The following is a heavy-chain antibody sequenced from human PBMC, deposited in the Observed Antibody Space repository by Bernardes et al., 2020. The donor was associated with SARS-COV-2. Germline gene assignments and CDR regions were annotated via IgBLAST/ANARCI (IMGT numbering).Heavy chain of an antibody. CDR2: ISSSGSYI. CDR3: ARSSGGTYCGGDCYSEPIDY. Sequence: GGSLRLSCAASGFTFSSYSMNWVRQAPGKGLEWVSSISSSGSYIHYADSVKGRFTISRDNAKNSLYLQMNSLRAEDTAVYYCARSSGGTYCGGDCYSEPIDYWGQGTLVTVSS. J-gene: IGHJ4*02. CDR1: GFTFSSYS. V-gene: IGHV3-21*01. D-gene: IGHD2-21*02.